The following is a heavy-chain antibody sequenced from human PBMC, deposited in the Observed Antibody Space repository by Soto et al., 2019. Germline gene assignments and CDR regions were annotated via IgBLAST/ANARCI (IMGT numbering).Heavy chain of an antibody. CDR2: IIPILGIA. J-gene: IGHJ6*03. Sequence: SVKVSCKASGGTFSSYTISWVRQAPGQGLEWMGRIIPILGIANYAQKFQGRVTITADKSTSTAYMELSSLRSEDTAVYYCARGGRGEVAAGVYYYYIDGWGKGTTVTVSS. D-gene: IGHD6-25*01. CDR1: GGTFSSYT. V-gene: IGHV1-69*02. CDR3: ARGGRGEVAAGVYYYYIDG.